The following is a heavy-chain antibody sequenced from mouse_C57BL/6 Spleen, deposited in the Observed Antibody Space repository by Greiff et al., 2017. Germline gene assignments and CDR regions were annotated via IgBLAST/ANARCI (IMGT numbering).Heavy chain of an antibody. CDR1: GYTFTSYW. J-gene: IGHJ4*01. D-gene: IGHD1-1*01. Sequence: QVQLQQPGAELVRPGSSVKLSCKASGYTFTSYWMHWVKQRPIQGLEWIGNIDPSDSETHYNQKFKDKATLTVDKSSSTAYMQLSSLTSEDSAVYYCARTEGNSCFSYAMDYWGQGTSVTVSS. CDR3: ARTEGNSCFSYAMDY. CDR2: IDPSDSET. V-gene: IGHV1-52*01.